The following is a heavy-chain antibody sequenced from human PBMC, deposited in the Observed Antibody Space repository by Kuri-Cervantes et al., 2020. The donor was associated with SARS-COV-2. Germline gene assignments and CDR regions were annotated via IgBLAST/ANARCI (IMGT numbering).Heavy chain of an antibody. CDR2: ISSSGSTI. Sequence: GGSLRLSCAASGFTFSSYSMNWVRQAPGKGLEWVSYISSSGSTIYYADSVKGRFTISRDNAKNSLYLQMNSLRAEDTAVYYCARIQETTIFGVVIHLYYYMDVWGKGTTVTFSS. J-gene: IGHJ6*03. CDR1: GFTFSSYS. D-gene: IGHD3-3*01. CDR3: ARIQETTIFGVVIHLYYYMDV. V-gene: IGHV3-48*04.